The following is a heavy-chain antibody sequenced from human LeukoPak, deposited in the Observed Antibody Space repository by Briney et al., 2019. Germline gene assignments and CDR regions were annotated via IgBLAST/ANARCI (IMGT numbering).Heavy chain of an antibody. Sequence: SETLSLTCAVYGGSFSGYYWSWIRQPPGKGLEWIGEINHSGSTNYNPSLKSRVTISVDTSKNQCSLKLSSVTAADTAVYYCAREDIVVVPAAIHSGGMDVWGKGTTVTVSS. V-gene: IGHV4-34*01. CDR1: GGSFSGYY. CDR3: AREDIVVVPAAIHSGGMDV. J-gene: IGHJ6*04. CDR2: INHSGST. D-gene: IGHD2-2*02.